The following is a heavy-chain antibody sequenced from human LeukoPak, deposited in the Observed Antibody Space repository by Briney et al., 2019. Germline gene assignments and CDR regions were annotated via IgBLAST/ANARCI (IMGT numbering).Heavy chain of an antibody. J-gene: IGHJ4*02. CDR2: IYYSGST. CDR1: GGSISSGGYY. D-gene: IGHD6-13*01. Sequence: SETLSLTCTVSGGSISSGGYYWSWIRQHPGKGLEWIGYIYYSGSTYYNPSLKSRVTISVDTSKNQFSLKLSSVTAADTAVYYCAREVLSSSSQLPDYWGQGTLVTVSS. V-gene: IGHV4-31*03. CDR3: AREVLSSSSQLPDY.